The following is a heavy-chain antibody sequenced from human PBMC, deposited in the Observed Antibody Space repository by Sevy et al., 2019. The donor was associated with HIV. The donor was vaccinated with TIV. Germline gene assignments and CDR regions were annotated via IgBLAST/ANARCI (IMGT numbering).Heavy chain of an antibody. Sequence: GESLKISCTASGFTFGDYAMNWFRQAPGKGLEWVGFIRTKAYGGTTEYAASVKGRFTISRDDSKSIAYLQMNSLKTEDTAVYYCTRGRYTYVPFDYWGQGILVTVSS. V-gene: IGHV3-49*03. CDR2: IRTKAYGGTT. CDR1: GFTFGDYA. J-gene: IGHJ4*02. D-gene: IGHD3-10*02. CDR3: TRGRYTYVPFDY.